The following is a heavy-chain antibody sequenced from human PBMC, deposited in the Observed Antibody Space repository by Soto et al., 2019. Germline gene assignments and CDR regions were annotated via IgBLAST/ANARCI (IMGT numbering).Heavy chain of an antibody. CDR2: INHSGST. V-gene: IGHV4-34*01. CDR3: ARGLFPLYSSLGGCWFDP. D-gene: IGHD6-13*01. J-gene: IGHJ5*02. Sequence: QVQLQQWGAGLLKPSETLSLTCAVYGGSFSGYCWSWIRQPPGKGLEWIGEINHSGSTNYNPSLKSRVTISVDTSKNQFSLKLSSVTAADTAVYYCARGLFPLYSSLGGCWFDPWGQGTLVTVSS. CDR1: GGSFSGYC.